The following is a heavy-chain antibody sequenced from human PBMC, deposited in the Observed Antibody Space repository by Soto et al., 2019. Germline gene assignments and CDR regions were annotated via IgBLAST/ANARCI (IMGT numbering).Heavy chain of an antibody. Sequence: QVQLVQSGAEVKKPGASVKVSCKASGYTFTSYAMHWLRQAPGQRPEWMGWITAGNGNTKYSQKFQGRVTITRDTSASTAYMGLSSLRSEYTAVYCCAGAVAGTRLFGYCGQGTLVTVAA. J-gene: IGHJ4*02. D-gene: IGHD6-19*01. CDR1: GYTFTSYA. V-gene: IGHV1-3*01. CDR3: AGAVAGTRLFGY. CDR2: ITAGNGNT.